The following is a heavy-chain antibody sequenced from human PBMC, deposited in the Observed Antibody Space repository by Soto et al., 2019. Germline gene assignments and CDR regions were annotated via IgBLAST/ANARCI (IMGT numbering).Heavy chain of an antibody. D-gene: IGHD3-16*01. Sequence: PSETLSLTCAFYGWSFSGYYWILIRQPPGKGLEWIGYLYYSGSSNYNPSLKSRVTISLDTSKNQFSLKLNSVTAADTAVYYCARVGGAPLGAFDIWGQGTMVTVSS. CDR3: ARVGGAPLGAFDI. J-gene: IGHJ3*02. V-gene: IGHV4-59*01. CDR1: GWSFSGYY. CDR2: LYYSGSS.